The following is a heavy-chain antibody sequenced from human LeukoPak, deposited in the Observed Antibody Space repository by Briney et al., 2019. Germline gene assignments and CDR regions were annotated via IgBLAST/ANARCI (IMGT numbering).Heavy chain of an antibody. CDR3: ARARGSGSYYNGVDY. J-gene: IGHJ4*02. V-gene: IGHV6-1*01. Sequence: PSQTLSLTCAISGDSVSSNSATWNWVRQSPSRGLEWLGRTYYRSKWYNDYAVSVKSRITINPDTSKNQFSLQLNSVTAADTAVYYCARARGSGSYYNGVDYWGQGTLVTVSS. CDR2: TYYRSKWYN. D-gene: IGHD3-10*01. CDR1: GDSVSSNSAT.